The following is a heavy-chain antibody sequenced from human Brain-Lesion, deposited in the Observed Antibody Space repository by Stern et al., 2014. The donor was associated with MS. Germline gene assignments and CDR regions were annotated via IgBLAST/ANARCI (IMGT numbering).Heavy chain of an antibody. D-gene: IGHD1-26*01. CDR2: FDPEDGET. J-gene: IGHJ4*02. V-gene: IGHV1-24*01. Sequence: VHLVESGAEVQKPGASVKVSCKVSGYTLTDLSMHWVRQAPRKGLEWMGGFDPEDGETIYAQKFQGRVTMTEDTSTDTAYMELSSLRSEDTAVYYCATLSPGAGGNYYRHFDYWGQGTLVTVSS. CDR1: GYTLTDLS. CDR3: ATLSPGAGGNYYRHFDY.